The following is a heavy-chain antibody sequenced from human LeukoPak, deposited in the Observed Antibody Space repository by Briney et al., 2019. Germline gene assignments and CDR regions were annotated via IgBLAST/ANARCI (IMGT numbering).Heavy chain of an antibody. CDR1: GYTFTDYY. CDR2: INPDSGYT. V-gene: IGHV1-2*02. Sequence: ASVKVSCKTSGYTFTDYYIHWVRQAPGQGLEWMGWINPDSGYTNYAQKFQGRVTMTRDTSINTAYMELSRLTSDDTAVYYCAKDPRIEKQLGYYYYYYMDVWGKGTTVTVSS. CDR3: AKDPRIEKQLGYYYYYYMDV. D-gene: IGHD6-6*01. J-gene: IGHJ6*03.